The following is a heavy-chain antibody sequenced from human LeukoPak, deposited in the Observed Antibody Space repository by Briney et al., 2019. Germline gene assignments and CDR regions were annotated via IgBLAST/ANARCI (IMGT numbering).Heavy chain of an antibody. CDR1: GGSISSYY. J-gene: IGHJ4*02. Sequence: SETLSLTCTVSGGSISSYYWSWIRQPPGKGLEWIGYIYYSGSTNYNPSLKSRVTISVDTSKNQFSLKLSSVTAADTAVYYCARGPPVYGSGSRKSHYFDYWGQGTLVTVSS. CDR3: ARGPPVYGSGSRKSHYFDY. CDR2: IYYSGST. D-gene: IGHD3-10*01. V-gene: IGHV4-59*01.